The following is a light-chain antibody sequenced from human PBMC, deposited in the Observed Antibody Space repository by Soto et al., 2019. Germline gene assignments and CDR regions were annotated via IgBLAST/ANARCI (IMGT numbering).Light chain of an antibody. CDR3: QQYAEGTPIT. CDR1: QSVSSL. Sequence: VLTQSPATLSVSPGERVTLSCRASQSVSSLLAWYQQKPGQAPRLLIYSTSTRATGIPARFSGSGSGTEFTLTISSLQSEDFAIYYCQQYAEGTPITFGQGTRLDIK. J-gene: IGKJ5*01. CDR2: STS. V-gene: IGKV3-15*01.